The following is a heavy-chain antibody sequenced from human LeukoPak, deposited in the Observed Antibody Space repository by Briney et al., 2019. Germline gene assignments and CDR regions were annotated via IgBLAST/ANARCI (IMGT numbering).Heavy chain of an antibody. CDR1: GFTFSSYS. Sequence: GGSLRLSCAASGFTFSSYSMNWVRQAPGKGLEWVSSISSSSGSIYYADSVKGRFAISRDNAKNSVYLQMNSLRAEDTAVYYCARDWNYFSCWGQGTLVTVSS. V-gene: IGHV3-21*01. CDR3: ARDWNYFSC. D-gene: IGHD1-1*01. J-gene: IGHJ4*02. CDR2: ISSSSGSI.